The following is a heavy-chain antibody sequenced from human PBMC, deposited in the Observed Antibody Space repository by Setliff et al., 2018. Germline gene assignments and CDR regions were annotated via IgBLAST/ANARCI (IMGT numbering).Heavy chain of an antibody. CDR1: GGSFSGYY. D-gene: IGHD1-26*01. CDR2: IIRSGST. CDR3: ARSFSRSGKFLLDY. V-gene: IGHV4-34*12. J-gene: IGHJ4*02. Sequence: SETLSLTCAVYGGSFSGYYWSWIRQPPGKRLEWIGEIIRSGSTNYNPSLKSRVTISMDTSKNQFSLKVPSVTAADTAVYYCARSFSRSGKFLLDYWGQGALVTVS.